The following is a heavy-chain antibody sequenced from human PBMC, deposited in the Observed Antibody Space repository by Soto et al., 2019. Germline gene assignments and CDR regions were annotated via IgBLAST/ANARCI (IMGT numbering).Heavy chain of an antibody. J-gene: IGHJ4*02. V-gene: IGHV4-59*01. CDR3: ARDSSYSSGWYYFDY. Sequence: SETLSLTCTVSGGSISSYYWSWIRQPPGKGLEWIGYTYYSGSTNYNPSLKSRVTISVDTSKNQFSLKLSSVTAADTAVYYCARDSSYSSGWYYFDYWGQGTLVTVSS. CDR2: TYYSGST. D-gene: IGHD6-19*01. CDR1: GGSISSYY.